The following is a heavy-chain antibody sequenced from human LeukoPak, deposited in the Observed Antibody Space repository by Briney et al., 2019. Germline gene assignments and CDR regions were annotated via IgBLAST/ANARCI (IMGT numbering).Heavy chain of an antibody. D-gene: IGHD5-12*01. J-gene: IGHJ6*02. CDR2: ISGSGGST. CDR1: GFTFSSYA. Sequence: SGGSLRLSCAASGFTFSSYAMSWVRQAPGKGLEWVSAISGSGGSTYYADSVKGRFTISRDNSKNTLYLQMNSLRAEDTTVYYCAKVGATNPYYYYGMDVWGQGTTVTVSS. CDR3: AKVGATNPYYYYGMDV. V-gene: IGHV3-23*01.